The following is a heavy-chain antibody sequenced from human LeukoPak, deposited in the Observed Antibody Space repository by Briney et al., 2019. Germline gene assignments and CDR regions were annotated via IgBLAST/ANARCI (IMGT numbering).Heavy chain of an antibody. V-gene: IGHV3-13*05. CDR1: GFTFISFD. CDR2: IVTASEP. J-gene: IGHJ6*03. Sequence: GGALRLSCAASGFTFISFDMHWVRQPTGRGLEWVSTIVTASEPYYPGSVEGRFTLSRENAKNSLYLQMNSLTAGDTAVYYCARGPPRGKYYYMDVWGKGTTVTVSS. CDR3: ARGPPRGKYYYMDV. D-gene: IGHD1-1*01.